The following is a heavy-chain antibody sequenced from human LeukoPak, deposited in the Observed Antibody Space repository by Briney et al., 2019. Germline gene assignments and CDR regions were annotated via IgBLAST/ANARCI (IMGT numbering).Heavy chain of an antibody. CDR2: INHSGST. CDR3: ARGQGAYYYMDV. V-gene: IGHV4-34*01. D-gene: IGHD4/OR15-4a*01. CDR1: GGSFSGYY. J-gene: IGHJ6*03. Sequence: SETLSLTCAVYGGSFSGYYWSWIRQPPGKGLEWIGEINHSGSTNYNPPLKSRVTISVDTSKNQFSLKLSSVTAADTAVYYCARGQGAYYYMDVWGKGTTVTVSS.